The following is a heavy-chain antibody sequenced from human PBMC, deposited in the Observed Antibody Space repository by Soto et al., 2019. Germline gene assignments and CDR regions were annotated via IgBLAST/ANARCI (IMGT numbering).Heavy chain of an antibody. D-gene: IGHD2-21*02. Sequence: QVQLVESGGGVVQPGRSLRLSCAASGFTFSGYGIHWVRQAPGKGLDWVAVISYDGTNKYYADSAKGRFTISRDNSKNTLYLQMNSLRADDTALYYCAKDRGLVVVTASSVEYWGQGTLVTVSS. CDR1: GFTFSGYG. J-gene: IGHJ4*02. CDR2: ISYDGTNK. CDR3: AKDRGLVVVTASSVEY. V-gene: IGHV3-30*18.